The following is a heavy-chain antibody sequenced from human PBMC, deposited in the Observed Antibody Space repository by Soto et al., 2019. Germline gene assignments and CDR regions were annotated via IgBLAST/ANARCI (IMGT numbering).Heavy chain of an antibody. CDR1: GFTFSSYS. CDR3: ARGGTAVAATVWY. J-gene: IGHJ4*02. D-gene: IGHD6-19*01. CDR2: ISSSSSTI. Sequence: EVQLVESGGGLVQPGGSLRLSCAASGFTFSSYSMNWVRQAPGKGLEWVSYISSSSSTIYYADSVKGRFTISRDNAKNSLYLQMNSLRAEDTAVYYCARGGTAVAATVWYWGQGTLVTVSS. V-gene: IGHV3-48*01.